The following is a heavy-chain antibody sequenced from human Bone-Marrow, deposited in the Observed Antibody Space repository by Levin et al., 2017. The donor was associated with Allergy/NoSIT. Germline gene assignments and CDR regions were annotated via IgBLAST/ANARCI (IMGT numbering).Heavy chain of an antibody. CDR2: IWFDGSNK. CDR3: AKSPGIATTGHSYYYGLDV. V-gene: IGHV3-33*06. J-gene: IGHJ6*02. CDR1: GFSFSDYG. Sequence: SCAASGFSFSDYGMVWVRQAPGKGLEWVALIWFDGSNKYYADSVKGRFTISRDNSKNTLYLQMNSLRADDTAVFYCAKSPGIATTGHSYYYGLDVWGQGTTVTVS. D-gene: IGHD6-13*01.